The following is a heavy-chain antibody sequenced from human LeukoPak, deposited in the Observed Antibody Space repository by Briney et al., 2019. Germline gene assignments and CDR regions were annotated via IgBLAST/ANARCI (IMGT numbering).Heavy chain of an antibody. V-gene: IGHV3-33*01. CDR3: ARKVVPYGMDX. D-gene: IGHD2-15*01. Sequence: PGGXXXLSCXXSGXTFSSYGMHWVRQAPGKGLEWVAVIWYDGSNKYYADSVKGRFTISRDNSKNTLYLQMNSLRAEDTAVYYCARKVVPYGMDXWGQXTT. CDR2: IWYDGSNK. J-gene: IGHJ6*02. CDR1: GXTFSSYG.